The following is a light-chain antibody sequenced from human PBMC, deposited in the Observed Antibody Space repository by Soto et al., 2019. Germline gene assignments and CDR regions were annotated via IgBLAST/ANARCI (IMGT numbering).Light chain of an antibody. CDR2: AAS. V-gene: IGKV1-27*01. CDR3: QRYNSSWWT. CDR1: QGIRNY. Sequence: DIQMTPSPSSLSASVGDRVTITCRASQGIRNYLAWYQQKPGKVPKLLIYAASTLQSGVPSRFGGSGSGTDFTLTISSLQPEDVATYYCQRYNSSWWTFGQGTKVEIK. J-gene: IGKJ1*01.